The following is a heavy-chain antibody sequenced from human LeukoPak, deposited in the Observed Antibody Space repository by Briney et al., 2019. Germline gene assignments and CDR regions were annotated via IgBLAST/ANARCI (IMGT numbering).Heavy chain of an antibody. CDR3: ARQGKGGTQWPIDC. CDR2: ISVDNGNT. D-gene: IGHD6-19*01. V-gene: IGHV1-18*01. Sequence: ASVKVSCKASGYTFTSYGISWVRQAPGQGLEWMGWISVDNGNTNYLQKFQGRVTMTTDTSTNTAYMELRSLISDDTAVYYCARQGKGGTQWPIDCWGQGTLVTVSS. CDR1: GYTFTSYG. J-gene: IGHJ4*02.